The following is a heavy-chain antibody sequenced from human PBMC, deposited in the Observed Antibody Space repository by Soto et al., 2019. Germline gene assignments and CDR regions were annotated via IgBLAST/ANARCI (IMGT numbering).Heavy chain of an antibody. CDR3: AKDFDSSGYPLGFFQH. D-gene: IGHD3-22*01. CDR1: GFTFSSYA. J-gene: IGHJ1*01. V-gene: IGHV3-23*01. Sequence: GGSLRLSCAASGFTFSSYAMSWVRQAPGKGLEWVSAISGSGGSTYYADSVKGRFTISRDNSKNTLYLQMNSLRAEDTAVYYCAKDFDSSGYPLGFFQHWGQGTLVTVSS. CDR2: ISGSGGST.